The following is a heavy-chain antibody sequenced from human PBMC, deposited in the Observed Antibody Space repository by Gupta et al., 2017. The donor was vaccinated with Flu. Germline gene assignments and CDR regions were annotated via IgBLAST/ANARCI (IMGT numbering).Heavy chain of an antibody. D-gene: IGHD2-2*01. CDR2: VYYRGTT. J-gene: IGHJ3*02. CDR1: GGSINTSTHY. CDR3: VGFCSSINCPRNTFDM. Sequence: QLQLQQSGPGLVKPSETLSPTCNVAGGSINTSTHYWGYVRQPPGKGLEWIGTVYYRGTTYYTPSLNSRVTISLDMSKNQFSLRLSSVTAADTAVYYCVGFCSSINCPRNTFDMWGLGTMVTVSS. V-gene: IGHV4-39*01.